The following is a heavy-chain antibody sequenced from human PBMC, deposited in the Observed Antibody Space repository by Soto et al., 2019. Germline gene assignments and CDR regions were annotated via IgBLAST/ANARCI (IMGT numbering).Heavy chain of an antibody. CDR1: GGTFSSYA. CDR2: IIPIFGTA. Sequence: QVQLVQSGAEVKKPGSSVKVSCKASGGTFSSYAISWVRQAPGQGLAWMGGIIPIFGTANYAQKFQGRVTITADESTSTAYMELSSLRAEDTAVYYCARGCSGGSCYRRDAFDIWGQGTMVTVSS. V-gene: IGHV1-69*01. J-gene: IGHJ3*02. CDR3: ARGCSGGSCYRRDAFDI. D-gene: IGHD2-15*01.